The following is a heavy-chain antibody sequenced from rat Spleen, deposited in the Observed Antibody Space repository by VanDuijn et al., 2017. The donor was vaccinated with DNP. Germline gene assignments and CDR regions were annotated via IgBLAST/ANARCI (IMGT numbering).Heavy chain of an antibody. J-gene: IGHJ2*01. CDR1: GFTFSDYA. CDR2: IIYDGSNT. Sequence: EVQLVESGGGLVQPGNSLKLSCAASGFTFSDYAMAWVRQSLKKGLEWVAVIIYDGSNTHYRDSVKGRFTILRENAESTLYLQMDSLRSEDTATYYCARQRGEGGFDYWGQGVMVTVSS. V-gene: IGHV5-17*01. CDR3: ARQRGEGGFDY. D-gene: IGHD1-11*01.